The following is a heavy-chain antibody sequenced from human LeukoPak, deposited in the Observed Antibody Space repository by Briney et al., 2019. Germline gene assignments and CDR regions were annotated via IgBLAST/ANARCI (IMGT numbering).Heavy chain of an antibody. Sequence: GGSLRLSCAASGFTPSSNYMSWVRQPPGKGLEWVSVIYSGGSTYFPDSVKGRFTISRDNSKNTLYLQMNSLRAEDSAVYYCARSRSYYDFWSGYYTYYFDYWGQGTLVTVSS. CDR1: GFTPSSNY. CDR3: ARSRSYYDFWSGYYTYYFDY. V-gene: IGHV3-66*02. CDR2: IYSGGST. D-gene: IGHD3-3*01. J-gene: IGHJ4*02.